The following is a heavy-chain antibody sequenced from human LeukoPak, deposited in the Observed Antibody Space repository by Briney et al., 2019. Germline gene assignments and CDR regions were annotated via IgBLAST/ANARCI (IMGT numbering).Heavy chain of an antibody. Sequence: GRSLRLSCAASGFTFDDYAMHWVRQAPGKGLEWVSGISWNSGSIGYADSVKGRFTISRDNAKNSLYLQMNSLRAEDTALYYCAKARAVAALDAFDIWGQGTMVTSLQ. CDR3: AKARAVAALDAFDI. D-gene: IGHD6-19*01. J-gene: IGHJ3*02. V-gene: IGHV3-9*01. CDR1: GFTFDDYA. CDR2: ISWNSGSI.